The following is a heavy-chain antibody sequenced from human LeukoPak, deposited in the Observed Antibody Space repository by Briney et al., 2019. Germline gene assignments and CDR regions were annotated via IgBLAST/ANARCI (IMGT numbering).Heavy chain of an antibody. J-gene: IGHJ4*02. D-gene: IGHD2-15*01. V-gene: IGHV3-23*01. Sequence: GGSLRLSCVASGFTFSSYAMTWVRQAPGKGLEWVSAISGSGGSTYYADSVKGRFTTSRDNSKNTLYLQMNSLRAEDTAIYYCANQPSKYCTGGSCYVVYWGQGTLVTVSS. CDR1: GFTFSSYA. CDR3: ANQPSKYCTGGSCYVVY. CDR2: ISGSGGST.